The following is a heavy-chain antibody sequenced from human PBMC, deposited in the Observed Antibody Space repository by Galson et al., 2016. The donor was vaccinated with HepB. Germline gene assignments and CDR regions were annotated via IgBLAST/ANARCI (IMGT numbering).Heavy chain of an antibody. CDR3: ARDLNY. V-gene: IGHV3-23*01. Sequence: SLRLSCAASGFTGSTYGMYWVRQAPGKGLEWVSTISGSGDNTSYADSVKGRFTNSRDNSKHTLYLQMHSLRAEDTAVYYCARDLNYWGQGTLVTVSS. CDR1: GFTGSTYG. J-gene: IGHJ4*02. CDR2: ISGSGDNT.